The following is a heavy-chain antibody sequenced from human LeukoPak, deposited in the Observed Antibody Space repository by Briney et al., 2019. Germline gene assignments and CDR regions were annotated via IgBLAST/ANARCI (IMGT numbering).Heavy chain of an antibody. J-gene: IGHJ4*02. V-gene: IGHV4-39*01. D-gene: IGHD6-13*01. CDR1: GGSISSSSYY. Sequence: PSETLSLTCTVSGGSISSSSYYWGWIRQPPGKGLEWIGSIYYSGSTYYNPSLKSRVTISVDTSKNQFSLKLSSVTAADTAVYYCARRAREGIAAADDFDYWGQGTLVTVSS. CDR2: IYYSGST. CDR3: ARRAREGIAAADDFDY.